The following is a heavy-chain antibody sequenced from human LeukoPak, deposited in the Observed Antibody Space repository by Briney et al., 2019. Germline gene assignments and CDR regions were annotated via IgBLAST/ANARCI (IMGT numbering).Heavy chain of an antibody. J-gene: IGHJ3*02. D-gene: IGHD5-12*01. V-gene: IGHV1-18*04. CDR1: GYTFTIYG. CDR3: ARGGKWLRSGGNAFDI. Sequence: ASVRVSSKASGYTFTIYGISGVRQAPGQGVEWMGWISAYNGNTNYAQKLQGRVTMTTDTSTSTAYMELRSLRSDDTAVYYCARGGKWLRSGGNAFDIWGQGTMVTVSS. CDR2: ISAYNGNT.